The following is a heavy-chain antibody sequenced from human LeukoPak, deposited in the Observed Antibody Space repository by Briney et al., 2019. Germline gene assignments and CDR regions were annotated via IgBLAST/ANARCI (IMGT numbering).Heavy chain of an antibody. CDR2: IRSKAYGGTT. J-gene: IGHJ4*02. V-gene: IGHV3-49*04. D-gene: IGHD3-9*01. Sequence: GGSLRLSCAASGFTFSAYGMQWVRQAPGKGLEWVGFIRSKAYGGTTEYAASVKGRFTISRDDSKSIAYLQMNSLKTEDTAVYYCTRAGYDILTGYYPDFDYWGQGTLVTVSS. CDR1: GFTFSAYG. CDR3: TRAGYDILTGYYPDFDY.